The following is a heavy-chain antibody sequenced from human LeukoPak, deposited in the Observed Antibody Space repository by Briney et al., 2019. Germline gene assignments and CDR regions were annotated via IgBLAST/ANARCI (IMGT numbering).Heavy chain of an antibody. V-gene: IGHV3-23*01. D-gene: IGHD4-23*01. CDR3: AKDGGNSFDY. J-gene: IGHJ4*02. CDR2: ISGSGGST. CDR1: GFTFRSYA. Sequence: GGSLRLSCAASGFTFRSYAMTWVRQAPGKGLEWVSAISGSGGSTYYADSVKGRFTISRDNSKNTLYLQMNSLRAEDTAVYYCAKDGGNSFDYWGQGTLATVSS.